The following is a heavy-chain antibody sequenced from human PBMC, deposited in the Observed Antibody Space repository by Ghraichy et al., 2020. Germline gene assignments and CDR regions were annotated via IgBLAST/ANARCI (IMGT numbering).Heavy chain of an antibody. V-gene: IGHV4-59*01. J-gene: IGHJ4*01. CDR2: IYYGGIT. CDR1: GDSLGTYY. CDR3: ARYGGGLDR. Sequence: SETLSLTCTVSGDSLGTYYWSWLRQTPGKGLEWIGHIYYGGITDYNPSLKSRVTISADTSKNQFSLNLSAVTTADTALYYCARYGGGLDRWGQGSLVIVSS. D-gene: IGHD3-16*01.